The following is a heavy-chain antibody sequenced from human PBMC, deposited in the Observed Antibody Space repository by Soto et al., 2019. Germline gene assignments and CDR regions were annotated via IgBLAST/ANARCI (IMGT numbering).Heavy chain of an antibody. V-gene: IGHV1-3*01. D-gene: IGHD3-16*01. Sequence: ASVKVSCKASGNSFTSYSIHWVRQAPGQRLEWVGWIIAGNGNTIYSQNFRGRVSITRDTSASTAYMELSSLRSEDTAVYYCAGDYENASGLDYWGQGTQVTVSS. CDR2: IIAGNGNT. J-gene: IGHJ4*02. CDR1: GNSFTSYS. CDR3: AGDYENASGLDY.